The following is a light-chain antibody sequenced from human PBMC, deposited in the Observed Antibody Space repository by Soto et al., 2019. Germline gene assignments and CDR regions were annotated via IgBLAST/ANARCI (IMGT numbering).Light chain of an antibody. J-gene: IGKJ1*01. Sequence: EILMTQSPATLSVSPGERATLACIASQSVSSSYLAWYQQKPGQAPRLLIYRTSNRATGIPDRFSGSGSGTDFTLTISRLEPEDFAVYWCQQYDSSPRTFGQGTKVDNK. V-gene: IGKV3-20*01. CDR2: RTS. CDR3: QQYDSSPRT. CDR1: QSVSSSY.